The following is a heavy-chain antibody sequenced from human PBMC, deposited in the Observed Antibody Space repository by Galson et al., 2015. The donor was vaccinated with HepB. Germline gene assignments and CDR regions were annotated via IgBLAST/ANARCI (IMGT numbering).Heavy chain of an antibody. CDR2: ISNSGGST. V-gene: IGHV3-23*01. J-gene: IGHJ4*02. D-gene: IGHD2-15*01. Sequence: LRLSCAASGFIFSSYAMSWVRQAPGKGLEWVSAISNSGGSTYYADSAKGRFTISRDKSKNTLYLQMNILRAEDTAVYYCAKESPYCSGVGCRLYYFDSWGQGTLVTVSS. CDR1: GFIFSSYA. CDR3: AKESPYCSGVGCRLYYFDS.